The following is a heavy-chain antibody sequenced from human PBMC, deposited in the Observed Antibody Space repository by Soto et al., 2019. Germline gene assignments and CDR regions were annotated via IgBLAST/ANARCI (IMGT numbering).Heavy chain of an antibody. V-gene: IGHV3-74*01. Sequence: PGGSLRLSCAASGFTFSSHWMHWVRQAPGKGLVWVSRINGDGSSTSYADSVKGRFTISRDNAKNTLYLQMNSLGADDTAVYYCAKDAEYYDFWSGYPGAYYYGMDVWGQGTTVTVSS. CDR1: GFTFSSHW. D-gene: IGHD3-3*01. CDR3: AKDAEYYDFWSGYPGAYYYGMDV. CDR2: INGDGSST. J-gene: IGHJ6*02.